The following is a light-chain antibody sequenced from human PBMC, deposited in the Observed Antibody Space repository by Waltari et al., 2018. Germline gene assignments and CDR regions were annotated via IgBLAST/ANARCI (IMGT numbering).Light chain of an antibody. J-gene: IGLJ2*01. V-gene: IGLV2-14*03. CDR1: SSDVGGYNY. Sequence: QSALTQPASVSGSPGQSITISCTGTSSDVGGYNYISWYQQHPGKAPTLMIYDVSTRPSGVADRFYGSNSGNSASLTISGLQAEDEADYYCSSYTNSNTLVFGGGTNLTVL. CDR3: SSYTNSNTLV. CDR2: DVS.